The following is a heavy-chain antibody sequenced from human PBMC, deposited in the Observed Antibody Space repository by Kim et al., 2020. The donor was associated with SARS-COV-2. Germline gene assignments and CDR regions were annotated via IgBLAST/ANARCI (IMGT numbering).Heavy chain of an antibody. CDR1: GFTFSSYG. Sequence: GGSLRLSCAASGFTFSSYGMHWVRQAPGKGLEWVAVISYDGSNKYYADSVKGRFTISRDNSKNTLYLQMNSLRAEDTAVYYCARTLAWGYNSAFDYWGQGTLGTVSS. D-gene: IGHD3-10*01. CDR2: ISYDGSNK. J-gene: IGHJ4*02. CDR3: ARTLAWGYNSAFDY. V-gene: IGHV3-30*03.